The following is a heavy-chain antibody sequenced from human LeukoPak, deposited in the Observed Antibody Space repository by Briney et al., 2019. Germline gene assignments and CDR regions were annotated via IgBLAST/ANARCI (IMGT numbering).Heavy chain of an antibody. Sequence: ASVKVSCKASGYTFTSYDINWVRQATGQGFEWMGWMNPNSGNTGYAQKFQGRVTMTRNTSISTAYMELSSLRSEDTAVYYCARGKIAVALSYDYWGQGTLVTVSS. CDR1: GYTFTSYD. V-gene: IGHV1-8*01. CDR2: MNPNSGNT. J-gene: IGHJ4*02. D-gene: IGHD6-19*01. CDR3: ARGKIAVALSYDY.